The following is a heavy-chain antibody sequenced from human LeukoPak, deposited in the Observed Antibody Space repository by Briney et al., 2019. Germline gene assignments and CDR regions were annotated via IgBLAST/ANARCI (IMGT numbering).Heavy chain of an antibody. CDR1: GFTFSSYS. V-gene: IGHV3-48*01. CDR2: ISSSSSTI. Sequence: SEGSLRLSCAASGFTFSSYSMNWVRQAPGKGLEWVSYISSSSSTIYYADSVKGRFTISRDNSKNTLYLQMNSLGAEDTAVYYCAKDRDLLRYFDWLLPANFDYWGQGTLVTVSS. CDR3: AKDRDLLRYFDWLLPANFDY. D-gene: IGHD3-9*01. J-gene: IGHJ4*02.